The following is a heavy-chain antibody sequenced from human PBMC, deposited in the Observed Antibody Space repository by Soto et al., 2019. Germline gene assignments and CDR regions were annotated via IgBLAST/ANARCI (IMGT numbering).Heavy chain of an antibody. CDR3: ARGVS. Sequence: GGSLRLSCVASGFSFSSYWMSWVRQAPGKGLEWVANVKHDGSVTYYMDSVKGRFTISRDNARRSLFLELNGLRVEDTAVYYCARGVSWGQGTLVTVSS. V-gene: IGHV3-7*01. CDR2: VKHDGSVT. J-gene: IGHJ5*02. CDR1: GFSFSSYW.